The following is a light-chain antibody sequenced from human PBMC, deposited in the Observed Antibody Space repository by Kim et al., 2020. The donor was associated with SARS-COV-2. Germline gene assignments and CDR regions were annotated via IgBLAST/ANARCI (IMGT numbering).Light chain of an antibody. CDR1: IMGDED. J-gene: IGLJ1*01. CDR3: QAWDRSAHNYV. V-gene: IGLV3-1*01. CDR2: PEN. Sequence: PGQTATITCAGSIMGDEDVTWHQPRPGQAPVVVIYPENQRPARIPERFAGSNAGNTATLTCSGTEAMDKADYCCQAWDRSAHNYVLGAGTKVTVL.